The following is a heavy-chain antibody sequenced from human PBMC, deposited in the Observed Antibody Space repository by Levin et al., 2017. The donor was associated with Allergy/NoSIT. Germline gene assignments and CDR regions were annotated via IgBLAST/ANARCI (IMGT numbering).Heavy chain of an antibody. Sequence: PGGSLRLSCAASGFTFSSHGMHWIRQAPGKGLEWVAVISSDGRIEYFADSVKGRFTISRDNSKDTLFLQMSSLRDEDTALYYCAKEGCSSGACRYYYDSWGQGTLVTVSS. CDR2: ISSDGRIE. CDR3: AKEGCSSGACRYYYDS. D-gene: IGHD3-22*01. CDR1: GFTFSSHG. V-gene: IGHV3-30*18. J-gene: IGHJ4*02.